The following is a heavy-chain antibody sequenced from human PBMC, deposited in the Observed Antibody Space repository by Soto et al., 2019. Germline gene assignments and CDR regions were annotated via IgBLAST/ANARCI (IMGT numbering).Heavy chain of an antibody. CDR1: GITFSIYA. D-gene: IGHD2-2*01. J-gene: IGHJ6*03. Sequence: EVQLLQSGGGLVQPGGSLRLSCSASGITFSIYAMSWVRQAPGRRLEWVSAISGRGDNTYYADSVEGRFTISRDNSKKTLYLQMNSLRAEDTAIYWVVPSTILYMDVWGEGTTVTVSS. CDR3: VPSTILYMDV. CDR2: ISGRGDNT. V-gene: IGHV3-23*01.